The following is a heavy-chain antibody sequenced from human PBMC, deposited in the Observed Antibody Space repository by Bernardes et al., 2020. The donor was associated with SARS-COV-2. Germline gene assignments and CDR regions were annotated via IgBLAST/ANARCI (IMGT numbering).Heavy chain of an antibody. CDR2: LWADGSNK. Sequence: GGSLSLSCAASGFTFSTYGMPWVRQAPGKGLEWVSVLWADGSNKYYADSVKGRFTISRDNSKNTLNLQMNSLRAEDTAVYYCVIGGQGGFGGLGGHWGQGTLVTVSS. CDR3: VIGGQGGFGGLGGH. CDR1: GFTFSTYG. J-gene: IGHJ4*02. V-gene: IGHV3-33*03. D-gene: IGHD3-10*01.